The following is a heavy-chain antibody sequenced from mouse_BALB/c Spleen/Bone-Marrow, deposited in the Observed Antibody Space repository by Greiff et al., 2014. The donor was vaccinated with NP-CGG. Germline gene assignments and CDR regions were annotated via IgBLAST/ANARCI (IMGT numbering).Heavy chain of an antibody. CDR2: ISGYYGDA. CDR3: ARSGKVRNAKDY. CDR1: GYTFTDHA. D-gene: IGHD2-14*01. V-gene: IGHV1S137*01. Sequence: QVHVKQSGAKLVRPGVSVKISCKGSGYTFTDHAIHWVERSHAKSLEWIGVISGYYGDAIYNQKFKGKATMTVDKSSSTAYMELARLTSEDSAIYYCARSGKVRNAKDYWGQGTSVTVSS. J-gene: IGHJ4*01.